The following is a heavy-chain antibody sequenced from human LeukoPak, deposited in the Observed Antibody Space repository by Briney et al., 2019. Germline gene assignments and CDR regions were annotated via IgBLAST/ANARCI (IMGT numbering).Heavy chain of an antibody. CDR1: GFTFSDSY. J-gene: IGHJ4*02. Sequence: PGGSLRLSCAASGFTFSDSYMSWIRQTPGKGLEWLSYISSSSSDTNYADSVKGRFTISRDNAKNSLYLQMNSLRAEDTAVYYCARGSRTIELGDDYWGQGTLVTVSS. CDR2: ISSSSSDT. CDR3: ARGSRTIELGDDY. D-gene: IGHD5-24*01. V-gene: IGHV3-11*06.